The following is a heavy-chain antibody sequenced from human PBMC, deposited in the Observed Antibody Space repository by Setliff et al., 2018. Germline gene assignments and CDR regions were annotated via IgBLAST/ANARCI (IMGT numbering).Heavy chain of an antibody. V-gene: IGHV1-3*01. CDR1: GYPFTSNS. CDR3: VREGVDTRSSTDYRYYMDV. J-gene: IGHJ6*03. D-gene: IGHD5-18*01. CDR2: INAGNGYT. Sequence: GASVKVSCKASGYPFTSNSMHWVRQAPGQRLEWMGWINAGNGYTKYSQKFQGRVTIITDESTSTAFMQLSSLRSEDTAVYYCVREGVDTRSSTDYRYYMDVWGKGTTVTVSS.